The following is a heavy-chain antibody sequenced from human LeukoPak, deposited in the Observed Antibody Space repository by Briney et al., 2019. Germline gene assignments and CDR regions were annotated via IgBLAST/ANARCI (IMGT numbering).Heavy chain of an antibody. CDR3: ARGIRRDGYNSGAFDI. D-gene: IGHD5-24*01. Sequence: GSLRLSCAASGFTVSSKYMSWVRQAPGKGLEWIGEINHSGSTNYNPSLKSRVTISVDASKNQFSLQLSSVTAADTAVYYCARGIRRDGYNSGAFDIWGQGIMVTVSP. J-gene: IGHJ3*02. CDR1: GFTVSSKY. CDR2: INHSGST. V-gene: IGHV4-34*01.